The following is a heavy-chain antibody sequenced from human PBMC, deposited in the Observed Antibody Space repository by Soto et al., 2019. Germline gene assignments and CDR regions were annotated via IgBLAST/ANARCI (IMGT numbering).Heavy chain of an antibody. D-gene: IGHD3-9*01. CDR1: GGSIIRYY. Sequence: KASETLSLTCTVSGGSIIRYYWSWIRQPAGKGLEWIGRIYTSGSTNYNPSLKSRVTMSVDTSKNQFSLKLSSVTAADTAVYYCAGMETGYYMFDYWGQGTLVTVSS. CDR2: IYTSGST. V-gene: IGHV4-4*07. J-gene: IGHJ4*02. CDR3: AGMETGYYMFDY.